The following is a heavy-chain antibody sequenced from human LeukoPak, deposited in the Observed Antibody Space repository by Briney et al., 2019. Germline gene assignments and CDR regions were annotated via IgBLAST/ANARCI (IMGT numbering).Heavy chain of an antibody. V-gene: IGHV3-30*02. CDR2: IRYDGSNK. Sequence: GGSLRLSCAASGFTFSSYGMHWVRQAPGKGLEWVAFIRYDGSNKYYADSVKGRFTISRDNSKNTLYLQMNSLIAEDTAVYYCVHDYGDYKPSFDYWGQGTLVTVSS. CDR1: GFTFSSYG. CDR3: VHDYGDYKPSFDY. D-gene: IGHD4-17*01. J-gene: IGHJ4*02.